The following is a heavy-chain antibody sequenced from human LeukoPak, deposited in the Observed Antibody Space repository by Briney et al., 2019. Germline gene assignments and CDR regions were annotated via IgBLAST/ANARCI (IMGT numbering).Heavy chain of an antibody. V-gene: IGHV1-8*01. CDR2: MNPNSGNT. D-gene: IGHD2-21*02. CDR3: AREGSYCVGGDCYSFDF. CDR1: GYTFTSYD. J-gene: IGHJ4*02. Sequence: ASVKVSCKASGYTFTSYDINWVRQATGQGLEWMGWMNPNSGNTGYAQKFQGRVTMTRNTSISTGYMELSSLRSEDTAVYYCAREGSYCVGGDCYSFDFWGQGTLVTVSS.